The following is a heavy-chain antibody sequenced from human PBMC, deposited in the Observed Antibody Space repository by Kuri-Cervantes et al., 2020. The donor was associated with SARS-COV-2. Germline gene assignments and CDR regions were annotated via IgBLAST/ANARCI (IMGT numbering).Heavy chain of an antibody. Sequence: GGSLRLSCAASGFTFSSYSMNWVRQAPGKGLEWVSSISSSSSYIYYADSVKGRFTISRDNSKNTLYLQMNSLRAEDTAVYYCARERGGDYGDYDYYYYYGMDVWGQGTTVTVSS. CDR1: GFTFSSYS. J-gene: IGHJ6*02. D-gene: IGHD4-17*01. CDR2: ISSSSSYI. V-gene: IGHV3-21*01. CDR3: ARERGGDYGDYDYYYYYGMDV.